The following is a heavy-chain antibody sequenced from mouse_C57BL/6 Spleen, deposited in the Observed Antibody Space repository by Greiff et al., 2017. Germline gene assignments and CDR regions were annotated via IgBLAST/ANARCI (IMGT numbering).Heavy chain of an antibody. CDR3: AREWFPYSMDY. Sequence: VQRVESGPELVKPGASVKISCKASGYSFTSYYIHWVKQRPGQGLEWIGWIYPGSGNTKYNEKFKGKATLTADTSSSTAYMQLSSLTSEDSAVYYCAREWFPYSMDYWGQGTSVTVSS. V-gene: IGHV1-66*01. CDR2: IYPGSGNT. J-gene: IGHJ4*01. D-gene: IGHD2-2*01. CDR1: GYSFTSYY.